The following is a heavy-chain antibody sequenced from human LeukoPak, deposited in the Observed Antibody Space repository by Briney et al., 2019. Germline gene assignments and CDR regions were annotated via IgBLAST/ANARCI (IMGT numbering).Heavy chain of an antibody. CDR1: GFTVNNNY. J-gene: IGHJ4*02. Sequence: GGSLRLSCAASGFTVNNNYMTWVRQAPGKGLEWVSVLYSNNITYYADSVKGRFTISRDSSKNTLYLQMNSLRAEGTAVYYCARGINMMIVAPGYWGQGTLVTVSS. D-gene: IGHD3-22*01. CDR2: LYSNNIT. CDR3: ARGINMMIVAPGY. V-gene: IGHV3-53*01.